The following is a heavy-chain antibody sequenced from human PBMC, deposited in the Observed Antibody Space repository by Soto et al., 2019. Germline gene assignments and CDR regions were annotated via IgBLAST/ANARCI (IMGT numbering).Heavy chain of an antibody. Sequence: LRLSCAASGFTFSSYSMNWVRQAPGKGLEWVSSISSSSSYIYYADSVKGRFTISRDNAKNSLYLQMNSLRAEDTAVYYCARLRLGGNPRAYYYGMDVWGQGTTVTVSS. CDR1: GFTFSSYS. V-gene: IGHV3-21*01. D-gene: IGHD2-15*01. CDR3: ARLRLGGNPRAYYYGMDV. J-gene: IGHJ6*02. CDR2: ISSSSSYI.